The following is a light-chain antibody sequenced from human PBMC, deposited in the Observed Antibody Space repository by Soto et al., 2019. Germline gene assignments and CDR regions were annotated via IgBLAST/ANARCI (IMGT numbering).Light chain of an antibody. Sequence: DIQMTQSPSAMSASVGDRVTITCRASQGIYNYLAWFQQKPGKVPKRLIYAASTLQSGVPSRFSGSGSGTEFTLTVSSLQPEDSAVYYCLQHDNYPLTFGPGTKVDIK. J-gene: IGKJ3*01. V-gene: IGKV1-17*03. CDR2: AAS. CDR3: LQHDNYPLT. CDR1: QGIYNY.